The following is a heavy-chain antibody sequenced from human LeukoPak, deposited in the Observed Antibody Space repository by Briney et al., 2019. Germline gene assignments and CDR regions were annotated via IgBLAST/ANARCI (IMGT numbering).Heavy chain of an antibody. Sequence: PGESLRLSCAASGFTFSSYWRSWVRQPPGKGLEWVANIKQGGSEPYYVDSVKGRITISKDNAKNSLYLQMNSLRAEDTAVYYCASRRKGRADAFDIWGEGPMVTVSS. J-gene: IGHJ3*02. CDR2: IKQGGSEP. V-gene: IGHV3-7*01. CDR3: ASRRKGRADAFDI. CDR1: GFTFSSYW.